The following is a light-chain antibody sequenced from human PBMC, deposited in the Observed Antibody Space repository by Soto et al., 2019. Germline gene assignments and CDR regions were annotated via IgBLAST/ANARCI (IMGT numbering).Light chain of an antibody. CDR3: QHYNSYSEA. CDR2: QAS. CDR1: QTISSW. V-gene: IGKV1-5*03. J-gene: IGKJ1*01. Sequence: DIQMTQSPSTLSGSVGDRVTIPCRASQTISSWLAWYQQKPGKAPKLLIYQASTLKSGVPSRFSGRGSGTECTLTNSSPQPDNFATYDCQHYNSYSEAFGQGTKVDSK.